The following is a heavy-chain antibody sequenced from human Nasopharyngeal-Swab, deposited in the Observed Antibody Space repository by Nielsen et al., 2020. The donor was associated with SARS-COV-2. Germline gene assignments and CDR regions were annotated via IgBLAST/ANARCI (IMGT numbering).Heavy chain of an antibody. V-gene: IGHV3-64D*06. CDR2: INDYEDRL. D-gene: IGHD3-16*01. J-gene: IGHJ3*02. CDR1: GLTFSIDA. CDR3: VKDLRGSYGFES. Sequence: GGALRLSCSASGLTFSIDAMQWVRQAAGEGLEYVSTINDYEDRLYYADYVKGRFTISRDNSKNTLYLQMSSLRPEDTAVYWCVKDLRGSYGFESWGQGTMVTVSS.